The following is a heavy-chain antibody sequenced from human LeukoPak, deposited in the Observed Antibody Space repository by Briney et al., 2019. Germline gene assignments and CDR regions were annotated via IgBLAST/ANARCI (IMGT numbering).Heavy chain of an antibody. V-gene: IGHV4-38-2*01. Sequence: SETLSLTCAVSGYSISSGYYWGWIRQPPGKGLEWIGSIYHSGSTYYNPSLRSRVTISVDTSKNQLSLKLSSVTAADTAVYYCARQYCSGGSCYYYYYYMDVWGKGTTVTVSS. D-gene: IGHD2-15*01. J-gene: IGHJ6*03. CDR1: GYSISSGYY. CDR3: ARQYCSGGSCYYYYYYMDV. CDR2: IYHSGST.